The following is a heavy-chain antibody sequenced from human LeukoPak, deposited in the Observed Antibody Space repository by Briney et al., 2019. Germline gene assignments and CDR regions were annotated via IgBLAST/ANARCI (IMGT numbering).Heavy chain of an antibody. J-gene: IGHJ4*02. CDR1: GFTFSDHF. V-gene: IGHV3-72*01. CDR3: TTQTEVTNFDY. CDR2: ARNKANSYSI. Sequence: PGGSLRLSCAASGFTFSDHFMDWVRQAPGKGLEWVGRARNKANSYSIEYAASVQGRFTISRDDSKNTLYLQMNSLKTEDTAVYYCTTQTEVTNFDYWGQGTLVTVSS. D-gene: IGHD5-18*01.